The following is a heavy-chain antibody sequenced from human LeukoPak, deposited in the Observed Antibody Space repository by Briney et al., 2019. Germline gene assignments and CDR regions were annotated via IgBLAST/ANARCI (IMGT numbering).Heavy chain of an antibody. CDR1: GFTFSDYY. V-gene: IGHV3-11*03. Sequence: PEGSLRLSCAASGFTFSDYYMSWIRRAPGKGLEGVSYISSSSSYTNYADSVKGRFTISRDNAKNSLYLQMNSLRAEDTAVYYCASGLLTGYPPGDYWGQGTLVTVSS. CDR3: ASGLLTGYPPGDY. D-gene: IGHD3-9*01. CDR2: ISSSSSYT. J-gene: IGHJ4*02.